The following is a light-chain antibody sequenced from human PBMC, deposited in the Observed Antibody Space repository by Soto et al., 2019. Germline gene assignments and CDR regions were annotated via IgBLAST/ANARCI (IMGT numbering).Light chain of an antibody. CDR3: QQYHTYPWT. J-gene: IGKJ1*01. CDR1: QSITNW. Sequence: DIQMTQSPSTLSASVGDRVTITCRASQSITNWLVWYQQKPGKAPNLLIYDASNLESGVSSRFSGSGSGTDFTLTISSLQPDDFATYYCQQYHTYPWTFGQGTKVEV. CDR2: DAS. V-gene: IGKV1-5*01.